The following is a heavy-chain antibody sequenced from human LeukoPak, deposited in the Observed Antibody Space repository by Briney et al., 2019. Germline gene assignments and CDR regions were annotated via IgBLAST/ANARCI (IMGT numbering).Heavy chain of an antibody. CDR3: ARPRATKLVDDGFDI. CDR2: INPDSGGT. D-gene: IGHD1-26*01. CDR1: GYVFTDFY. V-gene: IGHV1-2*06. Sequence: GASVKVSCKASGYVFTDFYIHWVRQAPGQGLEWMGRINPDSGGTNFAQEFQARVTVTRDTSISTAYMELSTLRPDDTAVYYCARPRATKLVDDGFDIWGQGTIVTVSS. J-gene: IGHJ3*02.